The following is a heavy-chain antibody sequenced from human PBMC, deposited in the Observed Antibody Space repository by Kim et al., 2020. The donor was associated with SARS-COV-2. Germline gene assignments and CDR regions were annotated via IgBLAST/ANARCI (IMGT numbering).Heavy chain of an antibody. CDR1: GFTFSGSA. J-gene: IGHJ3*02. V-gene: IGHV3-73*01. CDR3: TSVPGTTLAFWVAFDI. Sequence: GGSLKLSCAASGFTFSGSARHWVRQASGKGLEWVGRIRSKANSYATAYAASVKGRFTISRDDSKNTAYLQMNNLKTEDTAVYYCTSVPGTTLAFWVAFDIWGQGTMVTVSS. CDR2: IRSKANSYAT. D-gene: IGHD1-1*01.